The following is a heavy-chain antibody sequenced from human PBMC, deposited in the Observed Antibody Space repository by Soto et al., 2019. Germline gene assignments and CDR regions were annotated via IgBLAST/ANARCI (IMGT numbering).Heavy chain of an antibody. CDR1: GFTFSSYW. Sequence: EVQLVESGGGVVQPGGSLRLSCAASGFTFSSYWMSWVRQAPGKGLEWVANIKQDGSEKYCVDSVKGRFTISRENPKNSLNLKMNTLRAEDTAVYYCARVGAVSYVILAGYTRYYFHYWGQGTLVTVSS. J-gene: IGHJ4*02. CDR3: ARVGAVSYVILAGYTRYYFHY. V-gene: IGHV3-7*05. CDR2: IKQDGSEK. D-gene: IGHD3-9*01.